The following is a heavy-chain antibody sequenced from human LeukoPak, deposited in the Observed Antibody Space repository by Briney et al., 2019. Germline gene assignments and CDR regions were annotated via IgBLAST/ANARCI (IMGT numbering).Heavy chain of an antibody. V-gene: IGHV1-69*05. J-gene: IGHJ4*02. CDR2: VIPIFGTA. Sequence: ASVKVSCKASGYTFTGYYMHWVRQAPGQGREWMGGVIPIFGTANYAQKFQGRVTITTDESTSTAYMEPSSLRSEDTAVYYCARAAGGGYCSGGSCYAFDYWGQGTLVTVSS. D-gene: IGHD2-15*01. CDR3: ARAAGGGYCSGGSCYAFDY. CDR1: GYTFTGYY.